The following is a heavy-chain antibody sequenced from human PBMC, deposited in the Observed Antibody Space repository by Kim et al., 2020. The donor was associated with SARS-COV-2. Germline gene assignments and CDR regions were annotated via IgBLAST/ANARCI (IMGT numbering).Heavy chain of an antibody. V-gene: IGHV3-30*18. CDR1: GFTFNNFG. Sequence: GGSLRLSCAASGFTFNNFGIHWVRQAPGKGLEWVAVISYDGSNKYYADSVKGRFTISRDNSKNTLYLQMNSLRAEDTAVYYCANGRRSGTYYDGFDIWGQGTMVTVSS. CDR3: ANGRRSGTYYDGFDI. J-gene: IGHJ3*02. CDR2: ISYDGSNK. D-gene: IGHD1-26*01.